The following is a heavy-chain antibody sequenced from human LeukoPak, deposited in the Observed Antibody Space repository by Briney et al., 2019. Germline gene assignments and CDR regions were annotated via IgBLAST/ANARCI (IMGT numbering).Heavy chain of an antibody. V-gene: IGHV4-59*01. CDR1: GGSISSYY. J-gene: IGHJ5*02. CDR3: ARQRITMSRSNWFDP. CDR2: IYYSGST. D-gene: IGHD3-10*02. Sequence: SETLSLTCTVSGGSISSYYWSWIRQPPGKGLEWIGYIYYSGSTNYNPSPKSRVTISVDTSKNQFSLKVGSVTAADTAVYYCARQRITMSRSNWFDPWGQGTLVTVSS.